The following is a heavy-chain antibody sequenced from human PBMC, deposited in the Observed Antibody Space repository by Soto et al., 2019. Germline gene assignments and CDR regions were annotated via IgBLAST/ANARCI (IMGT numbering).Heavy chain of an antibody. CDR3: ARGMSYSSSWYYFDY. J-gene: IGHJ4*02. V-gene: IGHV3-23*01. CDR2: ISGSGAST. D-gene: IGHD6-13*01. CDR1: GFTFSSYA. Sequence: GGSLRLSCAASGFTFSSYAMSWVRQAPGKGLEWVSAISGSGASTYYADSVKGRFTISRDNSKNTLYLQMNSLRAEDTAVYYCARGMSYSSSWYYFDYWGQGTLVTVSS.